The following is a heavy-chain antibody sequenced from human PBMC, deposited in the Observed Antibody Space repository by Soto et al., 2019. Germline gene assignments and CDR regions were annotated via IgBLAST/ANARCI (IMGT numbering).Heavy chain of an antibody. Sequence: QVRLQESGPGLVKPSQTLSLTCTVSGGSIRSGDYYWSWIRQPPGKGLEWIGYVYYSGSTYYNPSLKSRVTISVDTSKNQFSLKLSSVTAADTAVYYCARGTYYYDSSGYNNWFDPWGQGTLVTVSS. D-gene: IGHD3-22*01. CDR1: GGSIRSGDYY. V-gene: IGHV4-30-4*01. J-gene: IGHJ5*02. CDR3: ARGTYYYDSSGYNNWFDP. CDR2: VYYSGST.